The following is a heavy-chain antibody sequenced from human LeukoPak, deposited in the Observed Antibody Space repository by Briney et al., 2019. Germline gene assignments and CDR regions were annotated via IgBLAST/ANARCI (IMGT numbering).Heavy chain of an antibody. J-gene: IGHJ6*03. V-gene: IGHV1-18*01. CDR1: GYTFNRNN. Sequence: ASVKVSCKASGYTFNRNNINWVRQAPGQGLEWMGCISTYNGNTNYAQKLQGRVTMTRDTSISTAYMELSGLRSDDTAVYYCARAVTKDYCTNGVCYITAQYYYYYYYMDVWGKGTTVTVSS. D-gene: IGHD2-8*01. CDR2: ISTYNGNT. CDR3: ARAVTKDYCTNGVCYITAQYYYYYYYMDV.